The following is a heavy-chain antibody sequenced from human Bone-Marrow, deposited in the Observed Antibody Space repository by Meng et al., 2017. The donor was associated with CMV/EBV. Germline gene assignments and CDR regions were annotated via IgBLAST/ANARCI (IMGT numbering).Heavy chain of an antibody. CDR1: GFTFSSYN. Sequence: GESLKISCAASGFTFSSYNMNWVRQAPGKGLEWVSSISSGSSYIYYADSVKGRFTISRDNAKNSLYLQMNSLRAEDTAVYYCANVGVGDAFDIWGQGTMVTVSS. CDR2: ISSGSSYI. J-gene: IGHJ3*02. D-gene: IGHD1-26*01. CDR3: ANVGVGDAFDI. V-gene: IGHV3-21*01.